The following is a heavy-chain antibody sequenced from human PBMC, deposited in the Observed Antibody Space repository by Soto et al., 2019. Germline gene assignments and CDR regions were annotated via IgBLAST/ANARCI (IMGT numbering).Heavy chain of an antibody. V-gene: IGHV1-69*13. Sequence: SVKVSCKASGGSFSNFGISWVRQAPGQGLEWMGGTVPVFGRPNYAQRFRGRLTITADESTSTGYMELISLRSDDTAVYYCAREGSGYNFWGQGTQVTVSS. CDR3: AREGSGYNF. CDR1: GGSFSNFG. D-gene: IGHD5-12*01. J-gene: IGHJ4*02. CDR2: TVPVFGRP.